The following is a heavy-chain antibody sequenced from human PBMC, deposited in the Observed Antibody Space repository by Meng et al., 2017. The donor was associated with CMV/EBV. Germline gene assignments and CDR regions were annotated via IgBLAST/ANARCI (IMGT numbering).Heavy chain of an antibody. Sequence: SETLSLTCTVSGGSISSGGYYWSWIRQHPGKGLEWIGYIYYSGSTYYNPSLKSRVTISVDTSKNQFSLKLSSVTAADTAVYYCARAVGGYYDFWSGYYGGGSYFDYWGQGTLVTVSS. V-gene: IGHV4-31*03. J-gene: IGHJ4*02. CDR2: IYYSGST. CDR3: ARAVGGYYDFWSGYYGGGSYFDY. CDR1: GGSISSGGYY. D-gene: IGHD3-3*01.